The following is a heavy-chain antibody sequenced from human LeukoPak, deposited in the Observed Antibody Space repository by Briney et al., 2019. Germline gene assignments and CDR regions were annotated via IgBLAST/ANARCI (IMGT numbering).Heavy chain of an antibody. CDR1: GGSISSGGYY. CDR3: ARLNTFGGVIRFDY. V-gene: IGHV4-31*03. CDR2: IYYSGST. J-gene: IGHJ4*02. Sequence: SQTLSLTCTVSGGSISSGGYYWSWIRHHPGKGLEWIGYIYYSGSTYYNPSLKSRVTISVDTSKNQFSLKLSSVTAADTAVYYCARLNTFGGVIRFDYWGQGTLVTVSS. D-gene: IGHD3-16*02.